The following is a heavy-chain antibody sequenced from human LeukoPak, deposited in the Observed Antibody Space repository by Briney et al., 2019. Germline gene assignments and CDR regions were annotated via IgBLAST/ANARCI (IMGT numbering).Heavy chain of an antibody. D-gene: IGHD6-13*01. Sequence: PGGSLRLSCAASGFTFSSYSMNWVRQAPGKGLEWVSSISSSSYIYYADSVKGRFTISRDNAKNSLYLQMNSLRAEDKAVYYCASDYSSSWYDYWGQGTLVTVSS. J-gene: IGHJ4*02. CDR1: GFTFSSYS. CDR2: ISSSSYI. CDR3: ASDYSSSWYDY. V-gene: IGHV3-21*01.